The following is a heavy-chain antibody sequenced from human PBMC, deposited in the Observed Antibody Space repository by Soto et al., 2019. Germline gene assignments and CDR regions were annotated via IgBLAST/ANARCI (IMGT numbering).Heavy chain of an antibody. CDR1: GFTFSSYD. CDR3: ARDGERWLQFAVLSGDTPVNYYGMDV. D-gene: IGHD5-12*01. Sequence: EVQLVESGGGLVQPGGSLRLSCAASGFTFSSYDMHWVRQATGKGLEWVSAIGTAGDTYYPGSVKGRFTISRENAKNSLYLQMNSLRAEDTAVYYCARDGERWLQFAVLSGDTPVNYYGMDVWGQGTTVTVSS. J-gene: IGHJ6*02. CDR2: IGTAGDT. V-gene: IGHV3-13*01.